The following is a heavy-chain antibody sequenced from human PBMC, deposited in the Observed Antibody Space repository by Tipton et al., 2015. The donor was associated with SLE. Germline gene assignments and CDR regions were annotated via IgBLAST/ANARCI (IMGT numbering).Heavy chain of an antibody. CDR1: GVSISGSSHY. V-gene: IGHV4-61*01. CDR3: AGAMIQGVILNNWFDP. D-gene: IGHD3-10*01. J-gene: IGHJ5*02. CDR2: IYYSGNT. Sequence: TLSLTCTVSGVSISGSSHYWSWIRQPPGKGLEWIGYIYYSGNTNYNPSLKSRVTISVDTSKNQFSLKLSSVTAADTAVYYCAGAMIQGVILNNWFDPWGQGTLVTVSS.